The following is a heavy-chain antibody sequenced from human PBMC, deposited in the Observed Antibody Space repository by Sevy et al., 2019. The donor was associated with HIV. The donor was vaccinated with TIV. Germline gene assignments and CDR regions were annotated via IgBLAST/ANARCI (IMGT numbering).Heavy chain of an antibody. D-gene: IGHD6-25*01. CDR1: GFTLSNYW. CDR2: INQDGSQK. CDR3: VRAIRAAASY. V-gene: IGHV3-7*01. J-gene: IGHJ4*02. Sequence: GGSLRLSCAASGFTLSNYWISWVRQAPGKGLEWVANINQDGSQKYSVDSVKGRFTVSRDTAKNSVFLLMNSLRVEDTGVYYCVRAIRAAASYWGQGTLVTVSS.